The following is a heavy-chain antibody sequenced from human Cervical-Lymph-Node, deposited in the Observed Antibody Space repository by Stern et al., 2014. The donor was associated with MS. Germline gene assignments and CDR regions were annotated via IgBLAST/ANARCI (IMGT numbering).Heavy chain of an antibody. V-gene: IGHV3-21*01. Sequence: EVQLVESGGGLVKPGGSLRLSCAASGFTFSSYSMNWVRQAPGKGLEWVSSLSSSSSYIYYADSVKGRFTISRDNAKNSLYLQMNSLRAEDTAVYYCARCPNYYYDSSGYFDSFDYWGQGTLVTVSS. D-gene: IGHD3-22*01. CDR2: LSSSSSYI. J-gene: IGHJ4*02. CDR3: ARCPNYYYDSSGYFDSFDY. CDR1: GFTFSSYS.